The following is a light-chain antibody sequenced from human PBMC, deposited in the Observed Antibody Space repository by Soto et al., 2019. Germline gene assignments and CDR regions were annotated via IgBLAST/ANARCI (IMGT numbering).Light chain of an antibody. V-gene: IGKV3-20*01. CDR1: QSVRSNY. Sequence: EFVLTQSPGTLSLSPGERATLSCRASQSVRSNYLAWYQQKPGQSPRLLIYGASNRATGIPDRFSGSGSGKDFPLTISRLEPEDFAVFYCQHYGSSAYTFGQGTTLEIK. CDR3: QHYGSSAYT. CDR2: GAS. J-gene: IGKJ2*01.